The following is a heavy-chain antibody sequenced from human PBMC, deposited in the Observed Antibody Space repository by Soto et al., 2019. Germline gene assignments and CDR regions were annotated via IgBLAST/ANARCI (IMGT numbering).Heavy chain of an antibody. CDR3: VRGKYSGSYFFDY. CDR2: VSSVGDST. D-gene: IGHD1-26*01. J-gene: IGHJ4*02. CDR1: GFSFSDDW. Sequence: EVQLVESGGGLVQPGGSLRLSCEASGFSFSDDWMHWVRQAPGKGLVWVSSVSSVGDSTDYADSVKGRFTISRDNAKNTLSLQMNSLGAEDTAVYYCVRGKYSGSYFFDYWGQGTLVTVSS. V-gene: IGHV3-74*01.